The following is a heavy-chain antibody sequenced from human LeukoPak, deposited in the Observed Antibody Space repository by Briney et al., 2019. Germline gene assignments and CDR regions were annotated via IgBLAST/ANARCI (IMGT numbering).Heavy chain of an antibody. J-gene: IGHJ5*02. D-gene: IGHD4-11*01. CDR1: GFTFSNAY. Sequence: GGSLRLSCAASGFTFSNAYMNWVRQAPGKGLEWVAVISYDGSNKYYADSVKGRFTISRDNSKNTLYLQMNSLRAEDTAVYYCARDAGQMTTQNHWGQGTLVTVSS. V-gene: IGHV3-30*03. CDR2: ISYDGSNK. CDR3: ARDAGQMTTQNH.